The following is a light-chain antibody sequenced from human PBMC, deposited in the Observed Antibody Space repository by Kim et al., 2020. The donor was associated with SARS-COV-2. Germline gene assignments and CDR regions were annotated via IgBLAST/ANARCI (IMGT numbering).Light chain of an antibody. CDR1: SSNIGSNT. CDR3: AAWDDSLNGWV. CDR2: SNN. J-gene: IGLJ3*02. Sequence: ELTQPPSASGTPGQRVTISCSGSSSNIGSNTVNWYQQLPGTAPKLLIYSNNQRPSGVPDRFSGSKSGTSASLAISGLQSEDEADYYCAAWDDSLNGWVFGGGTKLT. V-gene: IGLV1-44*01.